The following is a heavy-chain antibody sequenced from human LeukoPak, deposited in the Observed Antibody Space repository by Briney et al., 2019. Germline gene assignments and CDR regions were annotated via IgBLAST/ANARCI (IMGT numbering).Heavy chain of an antibody. CDR2: INGEGSRI. CDR3: ARGPSGYMFYYYYYMDV. V-gene: IGHV3-74*01. J-gene: IGHJ6*03. CDR1: GFNLRTYW. Sequence: GGSLRLSCAVTGFNLRTYWIHWVRHSPGRGLEWVARINGEGSRISYADSVRGRFTISRDNAKNTAYLQMNSLRAEDTAVYYCARGPSGYMFYYYYYMDVWGKGTTVTVSS. D-gene: IGHD3-9*01.